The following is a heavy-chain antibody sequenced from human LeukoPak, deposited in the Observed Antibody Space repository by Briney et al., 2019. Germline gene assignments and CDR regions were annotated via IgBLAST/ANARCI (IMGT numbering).Heavy chain of an antibody. J-gene: IGHJ3*02. Sequence: GGSLRLSCAASGFTFSSYWMSWVRQAPGKGLEWVANINQDGSEKYFVDSVKGRFTISRDNAKNSLYLQMNSLRAEDTAVYYCARSNYDLWSGSRDAFDIWGQGTMVTVSS. CDR1: GFTFSSYW. CDR3: ARSNYDLWSGSRDAFDI. V-gene: IGHV3-7*01. D-gene: IGHD3-3*01. CDR2: INQDGSEK.